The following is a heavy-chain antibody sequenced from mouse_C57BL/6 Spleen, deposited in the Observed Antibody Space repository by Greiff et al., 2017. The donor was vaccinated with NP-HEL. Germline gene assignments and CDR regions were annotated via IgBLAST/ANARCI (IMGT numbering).Heavy chain of an antibody. D-gene: IGHD2-5*01. J-gene: IGHJ1*03. CDR3: ARSDSIYEGYFDV. Sequence: QVTLKESGPGILQPSQTLSLTCSFSGFSLSTFGMGVGWIRQPSGKGLEWLAHIWWDDDKYYNPALKSRLTISKDTSKNQVFLKIAIVDTADTATYYCARSDSIYEGYFDVWGKGTTVTVSS. CDR1: GFSLSTFGMG. CDR2: IWWDDDK. V-gene: IGHV8-8*01.